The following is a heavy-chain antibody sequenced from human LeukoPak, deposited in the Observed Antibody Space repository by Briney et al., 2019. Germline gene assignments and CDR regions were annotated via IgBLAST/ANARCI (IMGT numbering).Heavy chain of an antibody. V-gene: IGHV3-48*01. CDR1: GFTFSSYS. J-gene: IGHJ5*02. CDR3: ARMGPTIFDRHGRFDP. D-gene: IGHD3-3*01. CDR2: ISSSSSTI. Sequence: RPGRCLRLSCAAAGFTFSSYSMNCVRQAAGKWREWDSYISSSSSTIYYADSMKGRFSISRDNSKNTLYLQMNSLRAEDTAVYYCARMGPTIFDRHGRFDPWGQGTLFTVSS.